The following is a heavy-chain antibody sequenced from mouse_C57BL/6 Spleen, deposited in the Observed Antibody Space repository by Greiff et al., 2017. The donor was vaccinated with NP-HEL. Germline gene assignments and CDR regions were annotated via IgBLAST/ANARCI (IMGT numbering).Heavy chain of an antibody. CDR3: AKFITTVVDWYFDV. D-gene: IGHD1-1*01. V-gene: IGHV5-17*01. Sequence: EVKLVESGGGLVKPGGSLKLSCAASGFTFSDYGMHWVRQAPEKGLEWVAYISSGSSTIYYADTVKGRFTISRDNAKNTLFLQMTSLRSEDTAVYYCAKFITTVVDWYFDVWGTGTTVTVSS. J-gene: IGHJ1*03. CDR2: ISSGSSTI. CDR1: GFTFSDYG.